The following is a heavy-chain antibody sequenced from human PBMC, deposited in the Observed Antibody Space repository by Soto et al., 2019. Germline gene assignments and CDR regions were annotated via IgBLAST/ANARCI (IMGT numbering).Heavy chain of an antibody. J-gene: IGHJ6*02. CDR1: GFSFDDYN. D-gene: IGHD3-3*01. Sequence: AGGSLRLSCAASGFSFDDYNIHWVRQAPGKGLEWVSLITWNGGNTYYADSVKGRFTISRDGTTESVSLQMTSLKREDTGLYYCARETLSFGSALDVWGQGTMVTVSS. V-gene: IGHV3-43*01. CDR2: ITWNGGNT. CDR3: ARETLSFGSALDV.